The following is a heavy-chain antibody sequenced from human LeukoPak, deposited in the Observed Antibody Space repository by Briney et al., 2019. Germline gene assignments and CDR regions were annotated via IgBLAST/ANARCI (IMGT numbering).Heavy chain of an antibody. J-gene: IGHJ6*03. Sequence: GGSLRLSCAASGFTFSSYEMNWVRQAPGKGLEWVSYISSSGSTIYYADSVKGRFTISRDNAKNSLYLQMNSLRAEDTAVYYCARQLDFYYYYMDVWGKGTTVTVSS. V-gene: IGHV3-48*03. CDR3: ARQLDFYYYYMDV. D-gene: IGHD5-24*01. CDR1: GFTFSSYE. CDR2: ISSSGSTI.